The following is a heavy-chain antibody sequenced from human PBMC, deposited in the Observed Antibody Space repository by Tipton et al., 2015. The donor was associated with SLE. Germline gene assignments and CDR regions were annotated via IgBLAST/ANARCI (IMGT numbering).Heavy chain of an antibody. CDR2: IHYNGRNK. CDR1: GFIFSSND. Sequence: GSLRLSCAASGFIFSSNDLYWVRQAPGKGLEWVAFIHYNGRNKWYTDSVKGRFTISRDNSKNTLYLQMNSLRPEDTAVYYCAKDLGEHQLDHWGQGTLVTVSS. CDR3: AKDLGEHQLDH. V-gene: IGHV3-30*02. J-gene: IGHJ4*02. D-gene: IGHD1-1*01.